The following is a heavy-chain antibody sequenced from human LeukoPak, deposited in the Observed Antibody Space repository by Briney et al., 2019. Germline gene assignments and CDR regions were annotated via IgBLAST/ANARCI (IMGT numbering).Heavy chain of an antibody. D-gene: IGHD3-22*01. CDR2: ISGSGGIT. CDR3: AKDPTDFDSSGQTYFDY. Sequence: QPGGSLRLSCAASGFTFSSCAMNWVRQAPGKGLEWVSGISGSGGITHYADSARGRFTISRDNSKNTLYLQMNSLRAEDTAVYYCAKDPTDFDSSGQTYFDYWGQGSLVTVSS. CDR1: GFTFSSCA. J-gene: IGHJ4*02. V-gene: IGHV3-23*01.